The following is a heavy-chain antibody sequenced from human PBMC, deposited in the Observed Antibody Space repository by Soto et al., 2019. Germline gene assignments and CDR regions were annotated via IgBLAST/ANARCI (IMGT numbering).Heavy chain of an antibody. CDR2: ISYDGSNK. D-gene: IGHD4-17*01. V-gene: IGHV3-30-3*01. CDR3: ARDRTTAVTPRIYYYGMDV. CDR1: GFTFRSYA. J-gene: IGHJ6*02. Sequence: QVQLVESGGGVVQPGRSLRLSCAASGFTFRSYAMHWVRQAPGKGLEWWAGISYDGSNKYYADSVKVRFTISRDNSKNALYLQMNSLRAEATAVYYCARDRTTAVTPRIYYYGMDVWGQGTTVTV.